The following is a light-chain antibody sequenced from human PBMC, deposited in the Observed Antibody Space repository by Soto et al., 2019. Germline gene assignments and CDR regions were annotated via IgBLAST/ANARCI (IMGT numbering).Light chain of an antibody. J-gene: IGKJ1*01. Sequence: DIQMTQSPSTLSASVGDRVIITCRASQSISDYLAWYQQKPGKAPKLLIYAASNLESGVPSTFSGSGSGTEFTLTISSLQPDDFATYYCQQYYTYWHMFGQGTRVEIK. CDR3: QQYYTYWHM. V-gene: IGKV1-5*01. CDR2: AAS. CDR1: QSISDY.